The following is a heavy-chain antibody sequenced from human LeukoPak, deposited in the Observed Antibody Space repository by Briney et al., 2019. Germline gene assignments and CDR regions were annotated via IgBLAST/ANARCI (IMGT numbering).Heavy chain of an antibody. CDR1: GGSFSGYY. CDR3: AMEYSSSFVGDY. J-gene: IGHJ4*02. V-gene: IGHV4-34*01. Sequence: PSETLSLTCAVYGGSFSGYYWSWIRQPPGKGLEWIGEINHSGSNNYNASLKSRVTISVDTSKNQFSLKLSSVTAADTAVYYCAMEYSSSFVGDYWGQGTLVTVSP. D-gene: IGHD6-6*01. CDR2: INHSGSN.